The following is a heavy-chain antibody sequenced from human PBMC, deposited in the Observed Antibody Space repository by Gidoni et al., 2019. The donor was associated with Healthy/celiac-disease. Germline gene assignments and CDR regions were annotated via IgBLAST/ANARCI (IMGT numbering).Heavy chain of an antibody. CDR2: INHSGST. CDR3: ARSDWGGYDLYFDY. D-gene: IGHD5-12*01. V-gene: IGHV4-34*01. J-gene: IGHJ4*02. Sequence: QVQLQQWGAGLLKPSETLSLTCAVYGGSFSGYYWSWIRQPPGKGLEWIGEINHSGSTNYNPSLKSRVTISVDTSKNQFSLKLSSVTAADTAVYYCARSDWGGYDLYFDYWGQGTLVTVSS. CDR1: GGSFSGYY.